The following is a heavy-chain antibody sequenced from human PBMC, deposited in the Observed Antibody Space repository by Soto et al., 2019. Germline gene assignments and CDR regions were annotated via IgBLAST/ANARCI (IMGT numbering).Heavy chain of an antibody. CDR2: ISSSSSTI. J-gene: IGHJ4*02. CDR1: GFTFSSYS. CDR3: ARDGQAVDAYFDY. V-gene: IGHV3-48*02. Sequence: EVQLVESGGGLVQPGGSLRLSCAASGFTFSSYSMNWVRQAPGKGLEWVSYISSSSSTIYYADSVKGRFTISRDNAKNSLYLQVNRLRDEDTAVYYCARDGQAVDAYFDYWGQGTLVTVSS. D-gene: IGHD6-19*01.